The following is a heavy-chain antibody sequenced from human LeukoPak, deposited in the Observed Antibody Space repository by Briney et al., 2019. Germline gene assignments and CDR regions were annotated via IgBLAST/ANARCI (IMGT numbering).Heavy chain of an antibody. J-gene: IGHJ6*03. CDR1: GFTFRNYG. V-gene: IGHV3-30*02. Sequence: GGSLRLSCAASGFTFRNYGMHWVRQATGKGLEWVSFIWSDGNNRFYADSVKGRFTISRDNSKNMLYLQMDTLRSEETALYYCAKDPGASVSGFHMDVWGKGTTVIVSS. D-gene: IGHD2-8*02. CDR2: IWSDGNNR. CDR3: AKDPGASVSGFHMDV.